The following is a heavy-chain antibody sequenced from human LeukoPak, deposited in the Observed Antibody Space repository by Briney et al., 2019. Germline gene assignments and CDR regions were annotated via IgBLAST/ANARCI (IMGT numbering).Heavy chain of an antibody. CDR1: GFKFSDYS. D-gene: IGHD4-17*01. J-gene: IGHJ4*02. Sequence: GGSLRLSCVASGFKFSDYSMTWVRQAPGKGLEWASTISSSNSYIYYSDSVKGRFTISRDNAKNSLFLQMSSLRVEDTAFYYCARGIDYGAHIWPFDYWGQGTLVTVSS. V-gene: IGHV3-21*01. CDR2: ISSSNSYI. CDR3: ARGIDYGAHIWPFDY.